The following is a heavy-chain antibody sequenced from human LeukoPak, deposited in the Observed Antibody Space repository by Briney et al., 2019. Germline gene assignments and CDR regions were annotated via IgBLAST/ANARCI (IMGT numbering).Heavy chain of an antibody. CDR1: GFIFDDYA. D-gene: IGHD3-22*01. CDR3: AKGRDQLLFWNSGMDV. CDR2: ISWNSVTI. V-gene: IGHV3-9*01. J-gene: IGHJ6*02. Sequence: GGSLRLSCAASGFIFDDYAMHWVRQAPGKGLEWVSGISWNSVTIGYADSVKGRLTISRDNAKNSLYLQMDSPRAEDTALYYCAKGRDQLLFWNSGMDVWGQGTTVTVSS.